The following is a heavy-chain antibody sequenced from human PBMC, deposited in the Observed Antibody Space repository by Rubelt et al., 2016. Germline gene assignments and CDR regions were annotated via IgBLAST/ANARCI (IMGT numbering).Heavy chain of an antibody. D-gene: IGHD6-19*01. CDR3: ARVIWGSGWANNWFDP. V-gene: IGHV1-3*01. CDR1: GYTFTSYA. Sequence: QVQLVQSGAEVKKPGASVKVSCQASGYTFTSYAMHWVRQAPGQRLEWMGWLNARNGNTKYSQKFRGRGTRTGDKSATTACRGVSGRGAEGTAWYYCARVIWGSGWANNWFDPWGQGTLVTVSS. CDR2: LNARNGNT. J-gene: IGHJ5*02.